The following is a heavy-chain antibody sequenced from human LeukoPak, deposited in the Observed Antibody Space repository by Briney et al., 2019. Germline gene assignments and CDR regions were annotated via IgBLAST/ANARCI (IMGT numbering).Heavy chain of an antibody. J-gene: IGHJ3*02. CDR2: MNPGSGVT. D-gene: IGHD4-17*01. CDR3: ATMTTVPDGDI. V-gene: IGHV1-2*04. Sequence: ASVKVSCKASGYSFMGHYIHWLRQAPGQGPEWMGWMNPGSGVTHYAQKFQDWVTMTRDTSLSTAYMELTRLKADDTAVYYCATMTTVPDGDIWGQGTMVTVSS. CDR1: GYSFMGHY.